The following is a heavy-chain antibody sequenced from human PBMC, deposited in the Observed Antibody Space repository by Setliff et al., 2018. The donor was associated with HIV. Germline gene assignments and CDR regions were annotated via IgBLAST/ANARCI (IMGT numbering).Heavy chain of an antibody. J-gene: IGHJ3*02. D-gene: IGHD3-22*01. CDR2: ISGHSVTP. Sequence: GGSLRLSCAASGFTFSSFAVSWVRQAPGKGPEWVPSISGHSVTPSYSDSVKGRFTVSRDNSRSTLYLQMNNLRAEDTAVYYCAKDTRIVVFLVAFDIWGQGTMVTVSS. V-gene: IGHV3-23*01. CDR3: AKDTRIVVFLVAFDI. CDR1: GFTFSSFA.